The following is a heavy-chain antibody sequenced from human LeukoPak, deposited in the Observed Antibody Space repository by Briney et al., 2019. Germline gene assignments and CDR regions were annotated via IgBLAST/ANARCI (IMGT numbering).Heavy chain of an antibody. CDR1: GFTFSSYS. D-gene: IGHD3-22*01. V-gene: IGHV3-21*01. CDR2: ISSSSSYI. Sequence: GGSLRLSCAASGFTFSSYSMNWVRQAPGKGLEWVSSISSSSSYIYYADSVKGRFTISRDNAKNSLYLQMNSLRAEDTAVYYCARDSRPYYYDSSGYALNVWGKGTTVTISS. CDR3: ARDSRPYYYDSSGYALNV. J-gene: IGHJ6*04.